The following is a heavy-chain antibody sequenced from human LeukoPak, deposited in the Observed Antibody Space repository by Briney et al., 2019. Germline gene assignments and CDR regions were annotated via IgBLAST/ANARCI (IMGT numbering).Heavy chain of an antibody. CDR3: ARSGGRITILGGGFDY. D-gene: IGHD3-3*01. CDR2: ISYDGSNK. J-gene: IGHJ4*02. V-gene: IGHV3-30-3*01. CDR1: GFTFSSYA. Sequence: PGGSLRLSCAASGFTFSSYAMHWVRQAPGKGLGWVAVISYDGSNKYYADSVKGRFTISRDNSKNTLYLQMNSLRAEDTAVYYCARSGGRITILGGGFDYWGQGTLVTVSS.